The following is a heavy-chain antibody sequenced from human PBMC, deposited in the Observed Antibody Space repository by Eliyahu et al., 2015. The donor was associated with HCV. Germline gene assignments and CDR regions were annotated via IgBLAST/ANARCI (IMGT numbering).Heavy chain of an antibody. Sequence: EVQLLESGGGLVQPGGSLRLSCAAPGFTFSSYAMGWVRQAPGKGLEWVSTISSSGGSTSYADSVKGRFTISRDNSKHTLYLQINSLRAEDTALYYCAKDRGSTWSERVWDYWGRGTLVTVSS. D-gene: IGHD6-13*01. CDR2: ISSSGGST. CDR3: AKDRGSTWSERVWDY. J-gene: IGHJ4*02. CDR1: GFTFSSYA. V-gene: IGHV3-23*01.